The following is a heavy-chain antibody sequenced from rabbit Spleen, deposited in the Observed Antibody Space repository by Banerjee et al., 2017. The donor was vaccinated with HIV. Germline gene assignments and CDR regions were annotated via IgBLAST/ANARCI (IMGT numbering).Heavy chain of an antibody. CDR2: IATSSSFFT. Sequence: QSLEESGGGLVQPEGSLTLTCTASGFSFSSSYYMCWVRQAPGKGLEWIACIATSSSFFTYYASWAKGRFTISKTSSTTVTLQMTSLTAADTATYFCGREYVAGSGVYRTYAMDLWGPGTLVTVS. D-gene: IGHD8-1*01. CDR1: GFSFSSSYY. V-gene: IGHV1S40*01. CDR3: GREYVAGSGVYRTYAMDL. J-gene: IGHJ6*01.